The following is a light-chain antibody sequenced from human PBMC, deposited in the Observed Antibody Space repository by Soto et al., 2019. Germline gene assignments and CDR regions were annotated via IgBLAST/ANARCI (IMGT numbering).Light chain of an antibody. CDR1: QSISSY. CDR3: QQSYSTPQCT. CDR2: AAS. V-gene: IGKV1-39*01. Sequence: DIQMTQSPSSLSASVGDRVTITCRASQSISSYLNWYQQKPGKAPKLLIYAASSLQSGVPSRFSDSGSGTDFTLTISSLQPEDFATYYCQQSYSTPQCTFGQGTKLEIK. J-gene: IGKJ2*02.